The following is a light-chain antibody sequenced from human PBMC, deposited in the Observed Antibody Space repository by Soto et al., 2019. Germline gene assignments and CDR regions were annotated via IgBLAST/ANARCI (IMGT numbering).Light chain of an antibody. Sequence: DIQMTQSPSPLSASVGDRASISCRASQGISKYLAWYQQKPGKVPKVLIYASTTLHSGVPSRFSGSGSGTDFALTISSLQPDDVATYYCQKCNSAPLTFGGGTKVEIK. J-gene: IGKJ4*01. CDR2: AST. CDR3: QKCNSAPLT. CDR1: QGISKY. V-gene: IGKV1-27*01.